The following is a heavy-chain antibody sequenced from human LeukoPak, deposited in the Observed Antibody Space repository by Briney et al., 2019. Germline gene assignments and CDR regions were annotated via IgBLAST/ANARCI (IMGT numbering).Heavy chain of an antibody. J-gene: IGHJ4*02. Sequence: GGSLRLSCAASGFTFGDYYMSWIRQAPGKGLEWVSAISGSGGSTYYADSVKGRFTISRDNSKNTLYLQMNSLRAEDTAVYYCAKAGYYGSGSYSSDYWGQGTLVTVSS. CDR2: ISGSGGST. D-gene: IGHD3-10*01. CDR3: AKAGYYGSGSYSSDY. CDR1: GFTFGDYY. V-gene: IGHV3-23*01.